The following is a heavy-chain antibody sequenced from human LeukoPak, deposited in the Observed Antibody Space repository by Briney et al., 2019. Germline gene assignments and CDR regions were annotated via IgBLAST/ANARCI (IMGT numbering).Heavy chain of an antibody. Sequence: SETLSLTCTVSGGSISSYYWSWIRQPPGKGLEWTGYIYYSGSTNYNPSLKSRVTISVDTSKNQFSLKLSSVTAADTAVYYCARRNGDYSDWNWFDPWGQGTLVTVSS. J-gene: IGHJ5*02. V-gene: IGHV4-59*01. CDR3: ARRNGDYSDWNWFDP. CDR2: IYYSGST. CDR1: GGSISSYY. D-gene: IGHD4-17*01.